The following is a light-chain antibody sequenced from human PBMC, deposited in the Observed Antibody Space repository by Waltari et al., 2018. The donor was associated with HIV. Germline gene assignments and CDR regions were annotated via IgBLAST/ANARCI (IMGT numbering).Light chain of an antibody. V-gene: IGKV1-17*01. CDR3: LQHNSYPRT. CDR1: QGIGND. CDR2: AAS. Sequence: DIQMTQSPSSLSASVGDRVTITCRASQGIGNDLGWYQQKPGKATKRLIYAASSLQSGVPSRFSGSGSETEFTLTISSLQPEDFATYFCLQHNSYPRTFGQGTKVEI. J-gene: IGKJ1*01.